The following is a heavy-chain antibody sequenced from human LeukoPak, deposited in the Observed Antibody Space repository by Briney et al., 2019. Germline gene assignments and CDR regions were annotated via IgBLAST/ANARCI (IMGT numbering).Heavy chain of an antibody. V-gene: IGHV1-18*04. Sequence: ASVKVSCKASGYTFTSYGFSWVRQAPGQGLEWMGWISAYNGNTNYAQKLQGRVTMTTDTSTSTAYMELRSLRSDDTAVYYCARAQYYDYVWGSYRTPPRDIWGQGTMVTVSS. CDR1: GYTFTSYG. CDR3: ARAQYYDYVWGSYRTPPRDI. D-gene: IGHD3-16*02. J-gene: IGHJ3*02. CDR2: ISAYNGNT.